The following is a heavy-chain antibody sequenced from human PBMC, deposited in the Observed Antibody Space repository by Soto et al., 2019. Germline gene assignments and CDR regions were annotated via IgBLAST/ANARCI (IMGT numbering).Heavy chain of an antibody. CDR3: ARGREQLVPSYYYGMDV. CDR2: ISPNSGGT. Sequence: ASVKVSCKASGYTFTGYYMHWVRQAPGQGLEWMGWISPNSGGTNYAQKFQGRVTMTRDTSISTAYMELSRLRSDDTAVYYCARGREQLVPSYYYGMDVWGQGTTVTVSS. D-gene: IGHD6-6*01. V-gene: IGHV1-2*02. J-gene: IGHJ6*02. CDR1: GYTFTGYY.